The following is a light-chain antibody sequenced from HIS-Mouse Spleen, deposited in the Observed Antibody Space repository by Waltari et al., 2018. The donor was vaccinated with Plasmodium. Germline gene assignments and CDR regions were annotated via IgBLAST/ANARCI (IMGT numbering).Light chain of an antibody. J-gene: IGKJ4*01. CDR3: QQYGSSPLT. Sequence: DIVLTQSPGTLSLSPGERATLSCRASQSVSSSYLAWYQQLPDRFSGSGSGTDFTLTISRLEPEDFAVYYCQQYGSSPLTFGGGTKVEIK. CDR1: QSVSSSY. V-gene: IGKV3-20*01.